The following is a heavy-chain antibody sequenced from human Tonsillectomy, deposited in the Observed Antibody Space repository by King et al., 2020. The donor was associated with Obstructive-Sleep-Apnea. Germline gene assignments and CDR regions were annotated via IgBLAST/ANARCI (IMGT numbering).Heavy chain of an antibody. CDR2: ISYAGGRL. Sequence: VQLVESGGGLVQPEGSLRLSCAASGFTFSSYAMSGVRQAPGKGLEWVSTISYAGGRLHYADSVKGRFTISRDKSKNTLYLQMNTLRAEDTAVYYCAKAQPKDWGQGTLVTVSS. J-gene: IGHJ4*02. V-gene: IGHV3-23*04. CDR3: AKAQPKD. CDR1: GFTFSSYA.